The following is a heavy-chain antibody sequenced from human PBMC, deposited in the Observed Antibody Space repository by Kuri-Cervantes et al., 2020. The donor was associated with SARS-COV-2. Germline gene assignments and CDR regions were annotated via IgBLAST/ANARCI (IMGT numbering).Heavy chain of an antibody. CDR3: ARGSSCSSTSCYEVGWFDP. J-gene: IGHJ5*02. CDR2: ISSNGGST. Sequence: GGSLRLSCAASGFTFSSYAMHWVRQAPGKRLEYVSAISSNGGSTYYANSVKGRFTISRDNSKNTLYLQMGSLRAEDMAVYYCARGSSCSSTSCYEVGWFDPWGQGTLVTVSS. V-gene: IGHV3-64*01. D-gene: IGHD2-2*01. CDR1: GFTFSSYA.